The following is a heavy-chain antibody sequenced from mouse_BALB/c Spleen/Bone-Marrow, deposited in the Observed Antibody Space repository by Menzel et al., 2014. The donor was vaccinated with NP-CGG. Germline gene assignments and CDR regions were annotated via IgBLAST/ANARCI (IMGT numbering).Heavy chain of an antibody. V-gene: IGHV14-3*02. CDR2: IDPANGNT. D-gene: IGHD1-1*01. Sequence: VQLQQSGAELVKPGASVKLSCTASGFNIKDTYMHWVEQRPEQGLEWIGRIDPANGNTKYDPKFQGKATITADTSSNTAYLQLSSLTSEDTAIYYCAAYCYGSSYGFAYWGQGTLVTVSA. J-gene: IGHJ3*01. CDR3: AAYCYGSSYGFAY. CDR1: GFNIKDTY.